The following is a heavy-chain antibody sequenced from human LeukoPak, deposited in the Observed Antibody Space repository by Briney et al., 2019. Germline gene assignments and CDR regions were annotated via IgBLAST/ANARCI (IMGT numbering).Heavy chain of an antibody. CDR2: INPNSGVT. J-gene: IGHJ4*02. Sequence: ASVKVSCKASGYRFTAYYIHWVRQAPGQGLEFMGWINPNSGVTNYAQKFQGRVTITSDTSISTAYMEFRGLTSDDTAIFYCARDSRGTYFLDYWGQGSLVTVSS. CDR1: GYRFTAYY. V-gene: IGHV1-2*02. D-gene: IGHD1-26*01. CDR3: ARDSRGTYFLDY.